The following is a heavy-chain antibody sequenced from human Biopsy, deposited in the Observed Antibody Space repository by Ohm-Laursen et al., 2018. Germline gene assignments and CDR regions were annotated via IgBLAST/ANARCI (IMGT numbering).Heavy chain of an antibody. Sequence: SLRLSCSASGFIFSDYYMSWIRQAPGKGLEWVSTISGNSDIIYDTDSVKGRFTISRDNSKNTLYLQMNSLRADGTAVYYCALAAAQTVTHFDYWGQGTLVTVSS. CDR3: ALAAAQTVTHFDY. CDR1: GFIFSDYY. CDR2: ISGNSDII. D-gene: IGHD4-17*01. V-gene: IGHV3-23*01. J-gene: IGHJ4*02.